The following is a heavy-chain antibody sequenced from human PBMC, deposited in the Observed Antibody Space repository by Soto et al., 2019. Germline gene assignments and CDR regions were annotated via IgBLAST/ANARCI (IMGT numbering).Heavy chain of an antibody. CDR2: IGPHKGST. Sequence: QIQLVQSGLEVKKPGASVRVSCKTSGYSFVSYGISWVRQAPGQGLEWMAWIGPHKGSTRYSQRLQDRVTLSTDIPASTVYMQLRSLGPDDTAVYYCARDMQHWWEYATGGFDYWGQGTLVSVSA. CDR3: ARDMQHWWEYATGGFDY. V-gene: IGHV1-18*04. CDR1: GYSFVSYG. J-gene: IGHJ4*02. D-gene: IGHD2-8*02.